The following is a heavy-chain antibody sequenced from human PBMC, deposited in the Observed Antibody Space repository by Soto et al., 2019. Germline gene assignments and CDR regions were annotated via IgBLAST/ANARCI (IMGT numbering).Heavy chain of an antibody. D-gene: IGHD4-17*01. CDR3: AREPTTVVTDGLDGY. J-gene: IGHJ4*02. Sequence: QVQLVQSGAEVKKPGSSVKVSCKASGGTFSSYAISWVRQAPGQGLEWMGGIIPIFGTANYAQKFQGRVTIXXDXSXXTAYMELSSLRSEDTAVYYCAREPTTVVTDGLDGYWGQGTLVTVSS. V-gene: IGHV1-69*12. CDR1: GGTFSSYA. CDR2: IIPIFGTA.